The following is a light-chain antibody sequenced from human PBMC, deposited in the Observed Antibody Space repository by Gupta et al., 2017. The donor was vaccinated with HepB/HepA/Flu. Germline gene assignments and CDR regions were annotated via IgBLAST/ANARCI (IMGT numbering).Light chain of an antibody. CDR2: DVT. CDR1: NSDVANCNY. J-gene: IGLJ2*01. V-gene: IGLV2-11*01. CDR3: CTYAARQTWI. Sequence: QSALTQPRSVSGSHGQPVTISCTGTNSDVANCNYVSWYQQHPGKAPQLMIYDVTKRPSGVSDRFSGSQSGNTASLTISELRAEDEADYYCCTYAARQTWIFGGGTKLTVL.